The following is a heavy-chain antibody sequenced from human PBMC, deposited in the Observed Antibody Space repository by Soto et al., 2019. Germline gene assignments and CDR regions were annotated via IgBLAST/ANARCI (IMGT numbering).Heavy chain of an antibody. Sequence: PGGSLRLACAASGFTFGVYWMRWVRQAPGKGLEWVGRIKSKTDGGTTDYAATVKGRFTISRDDSKNTLYLQMNSLKTEDTAVYYCTTRIAARPAFDYWGQGTLVTVSS. J-gene: IGHJ4*02. CDR3: TTRIAARPAFDY. V-gene: IGHV3-15*01. CDR2: IKSKTDGGTT. CDR1: GFTFGVYW. D-gene: IGHD6-6*01.